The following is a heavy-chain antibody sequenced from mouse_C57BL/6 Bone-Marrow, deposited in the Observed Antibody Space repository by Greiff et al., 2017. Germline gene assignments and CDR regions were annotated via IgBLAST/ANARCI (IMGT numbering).Heavy chain of an antibody. D-gene: IGHD2-1*01. CDR2: IDPSDSYT. V-gene: IGHV1-69*01. J-gene: IGHJ4*01. CDR1: GYTFTSYW. Sequence: QVQLQQPGAELVMPGASVKLSCKASGYTFTSYWMHWVKQRPGQGLEWIGEIDPSDSYTNYNQKFKGKSTLTVDKSSSTAYMQLSRLTSEDSAVYYCARMRGNYYAMDYWGQGTSVTVSS. CDR3: ARMRGNYYAMDY.